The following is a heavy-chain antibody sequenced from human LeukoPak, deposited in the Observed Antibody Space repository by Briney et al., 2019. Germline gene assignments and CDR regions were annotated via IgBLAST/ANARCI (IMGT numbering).Heavy chain of an antibody. V-gene: IGHV3-7*01. CDR1: GFILSSYW. D-gene: IGHD2-8*01. CDR2: IKQDGSEK. CDR3: ARDMLGYNYHYMDV. Sequence: GGSLTLSCAASGFILSSYWMSWVRQAPGKGLEWVANIKQDGSEKNYVDSVKGRFTISRDNAKNSLYLQMNSLRAEDTAVYYCARDMLGYNYHYMDVWGKGTTVTVSS. J-gene: IGHJ6*03.